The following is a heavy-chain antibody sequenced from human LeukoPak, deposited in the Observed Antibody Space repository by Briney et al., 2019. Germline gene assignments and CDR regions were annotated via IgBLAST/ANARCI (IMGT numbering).Heavy chain of an antibody. CDR2: ISSSSYI. Sequence: GGSLRLSCAASGFTFSSYTMNWVRQAPGKGLEWVSSISSSSYIYYADSVKGRLTISRDNAKNSLYLQMNSLRAEDPAVYYCARDPTPRYCSGGSCYTHYGMDVWGQGTTVTVSS. J-gene: IGHJ6*02. V-gene: IGHV3-21*01. CDR1: GFTFSSYT. CDR3: ARDPTPRYCSGGSCYTHYGMDV. D-gene: IGHD2-15*01.